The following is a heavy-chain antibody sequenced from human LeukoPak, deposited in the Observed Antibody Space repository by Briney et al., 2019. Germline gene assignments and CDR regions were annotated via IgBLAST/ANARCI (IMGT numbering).Heavy chain of an antibody. Sequence: GGSLRLSCAASGFTFNSYAMSWVRQAPGKGLEWISYISVSGSYTNYADSVKGRFTISRDNAKNSLYLQMISLRAEDTAVYYCARCGTPNNYYGYGVDVWGQGTTVIVSS. D-gene: IGHD1-26*01. CDR1: GFTFNSYA. CDR3: ARCGTPNNYYGYGVDV. J-gene: IGHJ6*02. CDR2: ISVSGSYT. V-gene: IGHV3-11*03.